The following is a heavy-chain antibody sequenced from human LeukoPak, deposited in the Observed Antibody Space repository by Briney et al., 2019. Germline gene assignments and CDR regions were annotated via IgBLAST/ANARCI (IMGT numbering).Heavy chain of an antibody. Sequence: SETLSLTCTVSGGSISSYYWSWIRQPAGKGLEWIGRIYTSGSTNYNPSLKSRVTMSVDTSKNQFSLKLSSVTAADTAVYYCARDRLVVVVAAKFSAGSWFDPWGQGTLVTVSS. CDR2: IYTSGST. CDR3: ARDRLVVVVAAKFSAGSWFDP. CDR1: GGSISSYY. V-gene: IGHV4-4*07. D-gene: IGHD2-15*01. J-gene: IGHJ5*02.